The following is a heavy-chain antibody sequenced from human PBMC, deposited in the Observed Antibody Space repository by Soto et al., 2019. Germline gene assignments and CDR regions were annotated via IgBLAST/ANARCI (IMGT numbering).Heavy chain of an antibody. CDR2: ISSSSSYI. Sequence: GGSLRLSCAASGFTFSSYSMNWVRQAPGKGLEWVSSISSSSSYIYYADSVKGRFTISRDNAKNSLYLQMNSLRAEDTAVYYCASAPGYSSEKDDYWGQETLVTVSS. CDR3: ASAPGYSSEKDDY. CDR1: GFTFSSYS. V-gene: IGHV3-21*01. D-gene: IGHD6-19*01. J-gene: IGHJ4*02.